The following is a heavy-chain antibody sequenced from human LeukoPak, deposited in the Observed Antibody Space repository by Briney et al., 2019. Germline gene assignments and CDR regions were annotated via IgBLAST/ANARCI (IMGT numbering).Heavy chain of an antibody. Sequence: GGSLRLSCAASGFTFSSYWMSWVRQAPGKGLEWVANIKQDGSEKNYVDSVKGRFTISRDNAKNSLYLQMSNLRAEDTAVYFCARGGGLDVWGQGATVTVSS. CDR1: GFTFSSYW. V-gene: IGHV3-7*03. D-gene: IGHD3-16*01. CDR2: IKQDGSEK. CDR3: ARGGGLDV. J-gene: IGHJ6*02.